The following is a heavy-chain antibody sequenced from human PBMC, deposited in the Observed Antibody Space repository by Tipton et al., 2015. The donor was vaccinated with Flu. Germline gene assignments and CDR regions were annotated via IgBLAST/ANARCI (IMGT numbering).Heavy chain of an antibody. CDR2: INHIGGS. CDR1: GGSLSDYY. D-gene: IGHD3-16*01. Sequence: LRLSCAVYGGSLSDYYLSWIRQPPGKGLEWIGEINHIGGSNYNPSLKSRVAISVDTSKNQFSLKLSSVTAADTAVYYCARGRQEGEANRYFDYWGQGTLVTVSS. J-gene: IGHJ4*02. CDR3: ARGRQEGEANRYFDY. V-gene: IGHV4-34*01.